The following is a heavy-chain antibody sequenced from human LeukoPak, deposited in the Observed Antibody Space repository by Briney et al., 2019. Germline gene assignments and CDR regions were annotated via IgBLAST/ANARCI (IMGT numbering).Heavy chain of an antibody. V-gene: IGHV4-34*01. CDR1: GGSFSGYY. CDR2: INHSGST. J-gene: IGHJ4*02. D-gene: IGHD1-26*01. Sequence: PSETLSLTCAVYGGSFSGYYWSWIRQPPGKGLEWIGEINHSGSTNYNPSLKSRVTISVDTSKNQFSLKLSSVTAADTAVYYCARLGGGSTGLPFDYWGQGTLVTVSS. CDR3: ARLGGGSTGLPFDY.